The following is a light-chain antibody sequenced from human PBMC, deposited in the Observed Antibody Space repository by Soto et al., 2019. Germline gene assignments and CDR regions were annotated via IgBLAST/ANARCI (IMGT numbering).Light chain of an antibody. CDR3: QKYNQWPWT. Sequence: EIVLTQTPGTLSLSPGERATLSCRASQPVNNNFLAWYQQKPGQAPRLLTYGAGSRATGIPARFSGDGSGTEFTLAISSLQSEDFGIYYCQKYNQWPWTFGPGTKVDIK. V-gene: IGKV3-15*01. CDR2: GAG. J-gene: IGKJ1*01. CDR1: QPVNNN.